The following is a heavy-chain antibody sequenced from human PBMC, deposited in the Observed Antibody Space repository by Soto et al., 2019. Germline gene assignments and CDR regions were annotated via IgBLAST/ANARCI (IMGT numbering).Heavy chain of an antibody. J-gene: IGHJ4*02. V-gene: IGHV3-30*18. CDR2: ISDDGSRK. CDR1: GFTFSNDG. D-gene: IGHD3-16*02. CDR3: TKEAMDRGVIGDY. Sequence: QVQLAESGGGVVQPGRSLRLSCADSGFTFSNDGMHWVRQAPGKGREWVAVISDDGSRKYYEDSVGGRFTISRDNSKNTLDLEMNSLRPEDTAVYYCTKEAMDRGVIGDYWGQGTLVTVSS.